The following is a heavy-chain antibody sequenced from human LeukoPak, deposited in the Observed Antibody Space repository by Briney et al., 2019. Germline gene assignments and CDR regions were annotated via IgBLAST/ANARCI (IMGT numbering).Heavy chain of an antibody. CDR1: GYTFTSCD. CDR2: MNPNSGNT. Sequence: ASVKVSCKASGYTFTSCDINWVRQATGQGLEWMGWMNPNSGNTGYGQSFQGRITMTRDISIGTACMELSNLTSEDAAIYYCTRGSSGRRDNWGQGTLVTVSA. CDR3: TRGSSGRRDN. J-gene: IGHJ4*02. V-gene: IGHV1-8*01. D-gene: IGHD6-19*01.